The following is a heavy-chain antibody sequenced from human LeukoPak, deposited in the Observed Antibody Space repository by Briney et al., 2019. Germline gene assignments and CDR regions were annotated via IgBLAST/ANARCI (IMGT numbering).Heavy chain of an antibody. V-gene: IGHV4-38-2*01. CDR1: GYSISSLYY. J-gene: IGHJ6*03. CDR3: ATGVICATTTCPGYGNYYYFMDV. D-gene: IGHD2-2*01. CDR2: IHHSGST. Sequence: SETLSLTCAVSGYSISSLYYWGWIRQPPGKGLEWITSIHHSGSTDYNPSLKSRVTISVDTSKNQFSLKLRYVTAADTAVYYCATGVICATTTCPGYGNYYYFMDVWGEGTTVTV.